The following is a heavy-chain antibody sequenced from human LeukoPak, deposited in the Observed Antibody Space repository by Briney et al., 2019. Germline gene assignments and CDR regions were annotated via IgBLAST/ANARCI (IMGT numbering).Heavy chain of an antibody. V-gene: IGHV3-21*01. Sequence: PGGSLRLSCAASGFTFSSYSMNWVRQAPGKGLEWVSSISSSSSYIYYADSMKGRFTISRDNAKNSLYLQMNSLRAEDTAVYYCARGYCSSTSCFQGDWGQGTLVTVSS. J-gene: IGHJ4*02. CDR1: GFTFSSYS. CDR2: ISSSSSYI. D-gene: IGHD2-2*01. CDR3: ARGYCSSTSCFQGD.